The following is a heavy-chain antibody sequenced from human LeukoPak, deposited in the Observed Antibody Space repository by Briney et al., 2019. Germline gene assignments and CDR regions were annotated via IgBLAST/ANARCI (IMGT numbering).Heavy chain of an antibody. V-gene: IGHV3-30-3*01. Sequence: GGSLRLSCAASGFTFSGYAMRWVRQAPGKGLEWVSVMSYDGSNTYYADSVKGRFTISRDNSKNTLYLQMNSLRAEDTAVYYCVRGGNSPHDYWGQGTLVTVSS. D-gene: IGHD4-23*01. CDR1: GFTFSGYA. CDR3: VRGGNSPHDY. CDR2: MSYDGSNT. J-gene: IGHJ4*02.